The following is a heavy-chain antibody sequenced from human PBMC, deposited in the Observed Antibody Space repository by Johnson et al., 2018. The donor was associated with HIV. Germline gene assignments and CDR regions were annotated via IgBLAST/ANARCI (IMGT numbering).Heavy chain of an antibody. Sequence: VQLVESGGGVERPGGSLRLSCAASGFTFSNFGMHWVRQAPGKGLEWVAVIWYDGSNKYYADSVKGRFTISRDNSKSTLYLQMNSLRAEDTAVYYCANDFWSGSGIWGQGTMVTVSS. CDR2: IWYDGSNK. D-gene: IGHD3-3*01. J-gene: IGHJ3*02. CDR1: GFTFSNFG. CDR3: ANDFWSGSGI. V-gene: IGHV3-33*06.